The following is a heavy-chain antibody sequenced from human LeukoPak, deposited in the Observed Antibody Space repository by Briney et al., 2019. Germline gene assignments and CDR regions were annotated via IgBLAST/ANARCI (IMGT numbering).Heavy chain of an antibody. CDR3: ARLYGAFDY. J-gene: IGHJ4*02. CDR2: INTNTGNS. Sequence: ASVKVSCKASGYTFTHYAMNWVRQAPGQGLGWMGWINTNTGNSTYAQGFTGRFVFSLDTSVSTAYLQISSLEAEDTAIYYCARLYGAFDYWGQGTLVTVSS. V-gene: IGHV7-4-1*02. D-gene: IGHD1-26*01. CDR1: GYTFTHYA.